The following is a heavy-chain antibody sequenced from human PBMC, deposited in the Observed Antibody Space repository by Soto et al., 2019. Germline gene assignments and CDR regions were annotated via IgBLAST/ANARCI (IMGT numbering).Heavy chain of an antibody. V-gene: IGHV1-69*13. D-gene: IGHD3-22*01. J-gene: IGHJ6*02. CDR1: GGTFSSYA. CDR2: IIPIFGTA. Sequence: ASVKVSCKASGGTFSSYAISWVRQAPGQGLEWMGGIIPIFGTANYAQKFQGRVTVTADESTSTAYVELSSLRSEDTAVYYCARERSYYDTTLLGRPASYYGMDVWGQGTTVTVSS. CDR3: ARERSYYDTTLLGRPASYYGMDV.